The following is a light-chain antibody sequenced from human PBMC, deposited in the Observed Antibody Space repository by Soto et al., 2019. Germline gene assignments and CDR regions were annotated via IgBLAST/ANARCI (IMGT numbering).Light chain of an antibody. Sequence: EIVLTQSPGTLSLSPGERATLSCRASQSVRSTYLAWYQQKPGQAPRLLIYGSFSRATAIPDRFSGSGSGTDFTLTISRLEPEDFAVYYCQQYAASPWTFGQGTKVEVK. J-gene: IGKJ1*01. CDR2: GSF. CDR3: QQYAASPWT. V-gene: IGKV3-20*01. CDR1: QSVRSTY.